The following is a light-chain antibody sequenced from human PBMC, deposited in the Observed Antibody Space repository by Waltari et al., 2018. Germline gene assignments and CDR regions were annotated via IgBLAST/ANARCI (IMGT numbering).Light chain of an antibody. CDR2: SND. V-gene: IGLV1-44*01. CDR1: NPNVSVNP. CDR3: AAWDDSLNAVV. Sequence: QSVLTQPPSASGPPGQRVTISCSGSNPNVSVNPVNWYQQLPGAAPEVVIYSNDQRPSGVPDRFSGSKSGTSASLAISGLQSEDEAHYYCAAWDDSLNAVVFGGGTKVTVL. J-gene: IGLJ2*01.